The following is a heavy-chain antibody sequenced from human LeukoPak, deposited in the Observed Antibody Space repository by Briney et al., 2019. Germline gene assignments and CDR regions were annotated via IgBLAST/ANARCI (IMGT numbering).Heavy chain of an antibody. CDR3: TTGDLYYYQSSGLDY. D-gene: IGHD3-22*01. Sequence: SGGSLRLSCAASGFTFTTAWLTWVRPAPGRGLEWVGHNKTKANGGTTDYAAPVKGRFAISRDDSQNTLYLQMNSLKTEDTAVYYCTTGDLYYYQSSGLDYWGQGTLVTVSS. V-gene: IGHV3-15*05. J-gene: IGHJ4*02. CDR1: GFTFTTAW. CDR2: NKTKANGGTT.